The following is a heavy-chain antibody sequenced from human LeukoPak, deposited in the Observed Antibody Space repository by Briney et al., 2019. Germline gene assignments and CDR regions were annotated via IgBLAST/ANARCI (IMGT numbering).Heavy chain of an antibody. CDR3: ARESNNRGAFDI. CDR2: INSDGSST. CDR1: GFTFTSYW. Sequence: GGSLRLSCAASGFTFTSYWMHWVRQAPGKGLVCVSRINSDGSSTTYADSVKGRFTISSDNAKNTLYLRMNSLRAEDTAVYYCARESNNRGAFDIWGQGTMVTVSP. D-gene: IGHD1-14*01. J-gene: IGHJ3*02. V-gene: IGHV3-74*01.